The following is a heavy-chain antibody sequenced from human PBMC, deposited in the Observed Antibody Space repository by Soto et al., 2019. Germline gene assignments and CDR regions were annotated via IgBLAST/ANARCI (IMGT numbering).Heavy chain of an antibody. CDR1: GDSVSSNTAA. J-gene: IGHJ4*02. Sequence: PSQTLSLTCAISGDSVSSNTAAWNWIRSSPSRGLEWLGRTYYRSNWRHDYAVSVKSRITDNPDTSKNHFSLQLNSVTPDDTAVYYCARGVAGSGFDLWGQGPLVTVSS. V-gene: IGHV6-1*01. CDR2: TYYRSNWRH. D-gene: IGHD6-19*01. CDR3: ARGVAGSGFDL.